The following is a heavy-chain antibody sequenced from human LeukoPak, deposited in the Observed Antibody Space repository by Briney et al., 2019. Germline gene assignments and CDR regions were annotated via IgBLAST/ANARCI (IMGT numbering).Heavy chain of an antibody. Sequence: PSETLSLTCAVYGGSFSGYYWSWIRQPPGKGLEWIGEINHSGSTNYNPSLKSRVTISVDTSKNQFSLKLSSVTAAATDVYYCARVRPRSGEVDYWGQGTLVTVSS. CDR3: ARVRPRSGEVDY. CDR1: GGSFSGYY. V-gene: IGHV4-34*01. J-gene: IGHJ4*02. D-gene: IGHD3-10*01. CDR2: INHSGST.